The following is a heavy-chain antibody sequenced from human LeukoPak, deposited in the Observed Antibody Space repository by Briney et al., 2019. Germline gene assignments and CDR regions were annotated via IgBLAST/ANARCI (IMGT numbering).Heavy chain of an antibody. CDR1: GFTFSSYG. CDR2: ISYDGSNK. CDR3: AKADGDSGSYYDY. J-gene: IGHJ4*02. V-gene: IGHV3-30*18. Sequence: GGSLKLSCAASGFTFSSYGMHWVRPAPGKGLEGVAVISYDGSNKYYADSVKGRFTIPRDNSKNTLYLQMNSLRAEDTAVYYCAKADGDSGSYYDYWGQGTLVTVSS. D-gene: IGHD1-26*01.